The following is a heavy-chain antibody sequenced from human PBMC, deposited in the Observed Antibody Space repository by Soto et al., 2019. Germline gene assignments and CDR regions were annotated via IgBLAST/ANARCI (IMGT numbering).Heavy chain of an antibody. V-gene: IGHV3-23*01. CDR1: GFTFSSYA. J-gene: IGHJ3*02. CDR3: AKDGPNQWELPRVGAFDI. Sequence: GGSLRLSCAASGFTFSSYAMSWVRQAPGKGLEWVSAISGSGGSTYYADSVKGRFTISRDNSKNTLYLQMNSLRAEDTAVYYCAKDGPNQWELPRVGAFDIWGQGTMVTV. CDR2: ISGSGGST. D-gene: IGHD1-26*01.